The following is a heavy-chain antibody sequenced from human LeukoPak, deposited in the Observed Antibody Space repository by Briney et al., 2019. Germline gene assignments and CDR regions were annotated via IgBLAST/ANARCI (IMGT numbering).Heavy chain of an antibody. D-gene: IGHD3-10*01. V-gene: IGHV3-13*01. CDR1: GFTFSSYD. J-gene: IGHJ4*02. Sequence: PGGSLRLSCAASGFTFSSYDMHWVRQATGKGLEWVSAIGTAGDTYYQGSVKGRFTISRENAKNSLYLQMNSLRAGDTAVYYCARSPFGFGELFLDYWGQGTLVTVSS. CDR3: ARSPFGFGELFLDY. CDR2: IGTAGDT.